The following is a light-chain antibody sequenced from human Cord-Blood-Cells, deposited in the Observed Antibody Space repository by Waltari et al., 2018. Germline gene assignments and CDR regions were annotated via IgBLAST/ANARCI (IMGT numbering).Light chain of an antibody. Sequence: QSALTQPASVSGSPGQSNTISCTGTSSDVGGYNYVYWYQQHPGKSPKHMIYDVSNRPAGVSNRFSVSESGNTASLTISGLQAEDKADYYCSSYTSSSTWVFGGGTKLTVL. CDR3: SSYTSSSTWV. J-gene: IGLJ3*02. CDR1: SSDVGGYNY. CDR2: DVS. V-gene: IGLV2-14*01.